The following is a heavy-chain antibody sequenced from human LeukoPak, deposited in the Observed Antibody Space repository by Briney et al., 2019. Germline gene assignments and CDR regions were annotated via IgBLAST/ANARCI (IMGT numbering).Heavy chain of an antibody. CDR3: ARLRYDSRFDP. CDR2: INHSGST. Sequence: SQTLSLTCTVSGGSISSGGYYWSWIRQPPGKGLEWIGEINHSGSTNYNPSLKSRVTISVDTSKNQFSLKLSSVTAADTAVYYCARLRYDSRFDPWGQGTLVTVSS. D-gene: IGHD3-22*01. V-gene: IGHV4-30-2*01. J-gene: IGHJ5*02. CDR1: GGSISSGGYY.